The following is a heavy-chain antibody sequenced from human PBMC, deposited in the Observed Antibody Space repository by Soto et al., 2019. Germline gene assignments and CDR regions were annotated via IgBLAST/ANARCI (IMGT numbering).Heavy chain of an antibody. D-gene: IGHD3-22*01. J-gene: IGHJ4*02. CDR1: GFTFDTYW. CDR2: INSDGRST. CDR3: ARAYYYDTSGFWGFDY. V-gene: IGHV3-74*01. Sequence: QPGGSLRLSCAASGFTFDTYWIHWVRQAPGKGLAWVSGINSDGRSTTYADSVKGRFTISRDNAKNTLYLQMNSLRAEDTAVYYCARAYYYDTSGFWGFDYWGQGTLVTVSS.